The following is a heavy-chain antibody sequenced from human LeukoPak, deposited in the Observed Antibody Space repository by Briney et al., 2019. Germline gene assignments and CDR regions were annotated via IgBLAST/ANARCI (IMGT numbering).Heavy chain of an antibody. CDR3: VSGSLQSGYNFDY. V-gene: IGHV3-33*08. CDR2: IWYDGSNK. J-gene: IGHJ4*02. CDR1: GFTFSSYA. Sequence: GGSLRLSCAASGFTFSSYAMHWVRQAPGKGLEWVAVIWYDGSNKYYADSVKGRFTISRDNSKNTLYLQMNSLRAEDTAVYYCVSGSLQSGYNFDYWGQGALVTVSS. D-gene: IGHD3-3*01.